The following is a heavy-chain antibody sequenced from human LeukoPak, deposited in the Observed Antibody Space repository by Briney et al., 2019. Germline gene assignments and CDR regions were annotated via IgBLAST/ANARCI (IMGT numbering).Heavy chain of an antibody. D-gene: IGHD6-13*01. J-gene: IGHJ6*02. CDR3: ARALAAAATDGMDV. V-gene: IGHV3-30*19. CDR2: ISYDGSNK. CDR1: GFTFSSYG. Sequence: GGSLRLSCAASGFTFSSYGMHWVRQAPGKGLEWVAVISYDGSNKYYADSVKGRFTISRDNSKNTLYLQMNSLRAEDTAVYYCARALAAAATDGMDVWGQGTTVTVSS.